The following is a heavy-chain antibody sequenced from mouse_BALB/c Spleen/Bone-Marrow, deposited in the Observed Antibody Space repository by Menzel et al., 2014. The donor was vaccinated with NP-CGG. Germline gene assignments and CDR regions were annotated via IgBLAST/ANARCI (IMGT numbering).Heavy chain of an antibody. CDR2: ISSDSGAI. CDR3: TRGGNWEDFDY. CDR1: GFTFSSFG. D-gene: IGHD4-1*01. Sequence: EVKLVESGGGLVQPGGSRKLSCAASGFTFSSFGMHWFRQAPENGLEWIAYISSDSGAIFYADTVKGRFTISRDNPKNTLFLQMTSLRSEDTAIYFCTRGGNWEDFDYWGQGTTLTVSS. V-gene: IGHV5-17*02. J-gene: IGHJ2*01.